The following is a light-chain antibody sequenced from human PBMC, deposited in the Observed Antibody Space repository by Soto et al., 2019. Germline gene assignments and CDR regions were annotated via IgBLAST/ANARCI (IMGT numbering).Light chain of an antibody. CDR3: SSYTSSSTPYV. V-gene: IGLV2-14*01. CDR2: EVR. J-gene: IGLJ1*01. Sequence: QSSLTKPASLSGSPRQSSNIPCTVTSRDVRGYNYVSWYQQQPCKAPKLMIYEVRNRPSGSSQRFSGSTPGNTASLTISGLQAEDEADYYCSSYTSSSTPYVFGTGTKVTVL. CDR1: SRDVRGYNY.